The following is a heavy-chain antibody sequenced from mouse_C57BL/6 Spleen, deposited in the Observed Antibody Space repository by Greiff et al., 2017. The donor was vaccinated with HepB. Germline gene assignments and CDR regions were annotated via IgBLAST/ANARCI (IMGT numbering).Heavy chain of an antibody. CDR2: IYPSDSET. CDR1: GYTFTSYW. V-gene: IGHV1-61*01. J-gene: IGHJ2*01. Sequence: QVQLQQPGAELVRPGSSVKLSCKASGYTFTSYWMDWVKQRPGQGLEWIGNIYPSDSETHYNQKFKDKATLTVDKSSSTAYMQLSSLTSEDSAVYYCAAFYYGYDGDYFDYWGQGTTLTVSS. D-gene: IGHD2-2*01. CDR3: AAFYYGYDGDYFDY.